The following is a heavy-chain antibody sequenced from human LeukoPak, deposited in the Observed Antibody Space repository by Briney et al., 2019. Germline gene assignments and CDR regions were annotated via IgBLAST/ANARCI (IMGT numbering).Heavy chain of an antibody. Sequence: ASVKVSCKASGYTFTGYYMHWVRQAPGQGLEWMGWINPNSGGTNYAQKFQGRVTITRDTSISTAYMELSRLRSDDTAVYYCARNGCSSTSCYLHYYYYYMDVWGKGTTVTVSS. J-gene: IGHJ6*03. D-gene: IGHD2-2*01. V-gene: IGHV1-2*02. CDR3: ARNGCSSTSCYLHYYYYYMDV. CDR1: GYTFTGYY. CDR2: INPNSGGT.